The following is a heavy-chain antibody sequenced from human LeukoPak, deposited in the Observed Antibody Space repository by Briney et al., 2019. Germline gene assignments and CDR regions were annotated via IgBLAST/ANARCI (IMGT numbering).Heavy chain of an antibody. V-gene: IGHV4-61*08. CDR2: IYYSGST. Sequence: SQTLSLTCSVSGGSISSGDYHWSWIRQPPGKGLEWIGYIYYSGSTNYNPSLKSRVTISVDTSKNQFSLKLSSVTAADTAVYYCARLTAPYWYFDLWGRGTLVTVSS. CDR1: GGSISSGDYH. D-gene: IGHD1-20*01. J-gene: IGHJ2*01. CDR3: ARLTAPYWYFDL.